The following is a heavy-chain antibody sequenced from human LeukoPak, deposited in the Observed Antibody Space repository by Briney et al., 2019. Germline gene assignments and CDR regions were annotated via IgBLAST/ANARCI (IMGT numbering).Heavy chain of an antibody. CDR2: ISSSSYI. D-gene: IGHD6-6*01. CDR3: ARALEYSSSLDY. CDR1: GVTFSSYS. J-gene: IGHJ4*02. V-gene: IGHV3-21*01. Sequence: GGSLRLSCAASGVTFSSYSMNWVRQAPGKGLEWVSSISSSSYIYYADSVKGRFTISRDNAKNSLYLQMNSLRAEDTAVYYCARALEYSSSLDYWGQGTLVTVSS.